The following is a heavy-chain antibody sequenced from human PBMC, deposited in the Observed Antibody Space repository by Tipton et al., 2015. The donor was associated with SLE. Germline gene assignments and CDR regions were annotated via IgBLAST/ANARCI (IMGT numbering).Heavy chain of an antibody. J-gene: IGHJ4*02. V-gene: IGHV3-21*01. D-gene: IGHD3-10*01. Sequence: SLRLSCAASGFTFSSYAMSWVRQAPGKGLEWVSSISSSSSYIYYADSVKGRFTISRDNAKNSLYLQMNSLRAEDTAVYYCARVGPGRDYFDYWGQGTLVTVSS. CDR3: ARVGPGRDYFDY. CDR1: GFTFSSYA. CDR2: ISSSSSYI.